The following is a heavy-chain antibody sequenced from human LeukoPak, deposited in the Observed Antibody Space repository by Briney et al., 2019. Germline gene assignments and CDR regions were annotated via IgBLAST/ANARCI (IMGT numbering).Heavy chain of an antibody. CDR3: ARDYSSSPLRPRARFDY. CDR1: GFTFSSYG. V-gene: IGHV3-33*01. J-gene: IGHJ4*02. D-gene: IGHD6-6*01. CDR2: IWYDGSNK. Sequence: GGSLRLFCAASGFTFSSYGMHWVRQAPGKGLEWVAVIWYDGSNKYYADSVKGRFTISRDNSKNTLYLQMNSLRAEDTAVYYCARDYSSSPLRPRARFDYWGQGTLVTVSS.